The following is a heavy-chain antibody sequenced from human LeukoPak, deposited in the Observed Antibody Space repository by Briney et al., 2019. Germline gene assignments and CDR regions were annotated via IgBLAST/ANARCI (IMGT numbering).Heavy chain of an antibody. CDR2: IHHSGST. J-gene: IGHJ4*02. CDR1: GGSISSGGYY. D-gene: IGHD4-11*01. V-gene: IGHV4-31*03. Sequence: SQTLSLTCTVSGGSISSGGYYWSWIRQHPGKGLEWIGYIHHSGSTYYNPSLNSRVTISVDRSANHFSLKVSSVTAADTAVYYCARDAIDSNYFDFWGQGTLVTVSS. CDR3: ARDAIDSNYFDF.